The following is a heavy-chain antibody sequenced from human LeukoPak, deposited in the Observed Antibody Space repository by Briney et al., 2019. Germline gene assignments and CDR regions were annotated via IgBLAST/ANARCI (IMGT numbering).Heavy chain of an antibody. V-gene: IGHV3-23*01. J-gene: IGHJ4*02. Sequence: GGSLRLSCAASGLAFSSYAMTWVRQAPGKGLEWVSSIRGSGGSTYYADSVKGRLTVSRDNSKSMVYLQMSSLRAEETAAYYCARLGVTYSFDYWSQGALVTVSS. CDR1: GLAFSSYA. CDR3: ARLGVTYSFDY. CDR2: IRGSGGST. D-gene: IGHD2-21*02.